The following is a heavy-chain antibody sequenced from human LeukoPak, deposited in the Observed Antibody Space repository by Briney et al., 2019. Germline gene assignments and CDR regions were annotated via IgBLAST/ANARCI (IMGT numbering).Heavy chain of an antibody. Sequence: GGSLRLSCAASGFTFSTYAMHWVRQAPGKGLEWVALISYDGSDKYYADSVKGRFTISRDNSKITLYLQMNSLRAEDTAVYYCARSAHYYDISGFYSQFDYWGQGTLVTVSS. V-gene: IGHV3-30*04. D-gene: IGHD3-22*01. J-gene: IGHJ4*02. CDR2: ISYDGSDK. CDR1: GFTFSTYA. CDR3: ARSAHYYDISGFYSQFDY.